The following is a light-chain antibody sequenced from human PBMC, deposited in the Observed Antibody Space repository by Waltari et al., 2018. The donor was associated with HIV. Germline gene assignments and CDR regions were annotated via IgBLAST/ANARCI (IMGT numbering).Light chain of an antibody. J-gene: IGKJ2*01. CDR3: QQTHTTPHT. Sequence: VQMTQSPSSVSESVGEGVSITCRASQNVSTYLNWYQQKPGKAPKLVIYASSGLQSGVPSSFRGSGSGTDFTLTISSLQSEDFATYYCQQTHTTPHTFGQGTKLQIK. V-gene: IGKV1-39*01. CDR1: QNVSTY. CDR2: ASS.